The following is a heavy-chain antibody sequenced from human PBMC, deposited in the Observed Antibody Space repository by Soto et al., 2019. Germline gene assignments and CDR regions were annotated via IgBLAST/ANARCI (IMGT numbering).Heavy chain of an antibody. CDR2: ISYDGSNK. D-gene: IGHD1-7*01. V-gene: IGHV3-30*18. CDR3: AKGDSRNNWNYRGPFDY. CDR1: GFTFSSYG. J-gene: IGHJ4*02. Sequence: QVQLVESGGGVVQPGRSLRLSCAASGFTFSSYGMHWVRQAPGKGLEWVAVISYDGSNKYYADSVKGRFTISRDNPKNTLYLQMNSLRAEDTAVYYCAKGDSRNNWNYRGPFDYWGQGTLVTVSS.